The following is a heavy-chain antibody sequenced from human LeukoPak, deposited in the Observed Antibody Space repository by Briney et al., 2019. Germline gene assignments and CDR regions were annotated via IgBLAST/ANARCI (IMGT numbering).Heavy chain of an antibody. Sequence: GGSLRLSCAASGFTFSSYAMSWVRQAPGKGLEWFSAISGSGGSTYYADSVKGRLTISRDNSKNTLYLQMNSLRAEDTAVYYCASPVYYGSGNDAFDIWGQGTMVTVSS. CDR2: ISGSGGST. CDR3: ASPVYYGSGNDAFDI. D-gene: IGHD3-10*01. CDR1: GFTFSSYA. J-gene: IGHJ3*02. V-gene: IGHV3-23*01.